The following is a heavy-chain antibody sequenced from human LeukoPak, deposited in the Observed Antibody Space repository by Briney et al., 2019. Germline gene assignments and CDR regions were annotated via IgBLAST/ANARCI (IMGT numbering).Heavy chain of an antibody. CDR3: ARGRRDSYRFSPSFDY. D-gene: IGHD5-24*01. Sequence: ASVKGSCEASGYTFTSDDINWVRQATGQGLEWMGWMNPNSGNTGYAQKFQGRVTITRNTSISTAYMELSSLRSKDTAVYYCARGRRDSYRFSPSFDYWGQGTLVTVSS. V-gene: IGHV1-8*03. CDR2: MNPNSGNT. J-gene: IGHJ4*02. CDR1: GYTFTSDD.